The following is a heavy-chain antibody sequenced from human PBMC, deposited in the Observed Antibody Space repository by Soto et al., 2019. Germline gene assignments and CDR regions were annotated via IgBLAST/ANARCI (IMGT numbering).Heavy chain of an antibody. J-gene: IGHJ4*02. CDR1: GFTFSSYA. CDR3: ARDQAPTTVTPIDY. D-gene: IGHD4-17*01. Sequence: PGGSLRLSCAASGFTFSSYAMSWVRQAPGKGLEWVAAISGSGSSTYYADSVKGRFTISRDNSKNTLYPQMNSLRAEDTAVYYCARDQAPTTVTPIDYWGQGTLVTVSS. CDR2: ISGSGSST. V-gene: IGHV3-23*01.